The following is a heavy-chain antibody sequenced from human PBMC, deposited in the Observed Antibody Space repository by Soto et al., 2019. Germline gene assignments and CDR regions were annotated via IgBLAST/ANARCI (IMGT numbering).Heavy chain of an antibody. J-gene: IGHJ6*02. Sequence: PGGSLRLSCAASGFTFDDYTMHWVRQAPGKGLEWVSLISWDGGSTYYADSVKGRFTISRDNSKNSLYLQMNSLRTEDTALYYFAKGLPPYCSGGSCYSFHGMDVWGQGTTVTVSS. CDR2: ISWDGGST. CDR1: GFTFDDYT. D-gene: IGHD2-15*01. CDR3: AKGLPPYCSGGSCYSFHGMDV. V-gene: IGHV3-43*01.